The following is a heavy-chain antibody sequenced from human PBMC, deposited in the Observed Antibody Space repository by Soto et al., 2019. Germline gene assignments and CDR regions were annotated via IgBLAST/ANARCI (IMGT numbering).Heavy chain of an antibody. CDR1: GFTFSSYG. J-gene: IGHJ4*02. V-gene: IGHV3-33*01. CDR3: ARDSYYDILTGLGGFDY. CDR2: IWYDGSNK. D-gene: IGHD3-9*01. Sequence: QVPLVESGGGVVQPGRSLRLSCAASGFTFSSYGMHWVRQAPGKGLEWVAVIWYDGSNKYYADSVKGRFTISRDNSKNTLYLQMNSLRAEDTAVYYCARDSYYDILTGLGGFDYWGQGTLVTVSS.